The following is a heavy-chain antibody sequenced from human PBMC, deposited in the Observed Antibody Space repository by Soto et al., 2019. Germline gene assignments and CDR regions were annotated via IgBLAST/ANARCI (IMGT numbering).Heavy chain of an antibody. V-gene: IGHV4-30-4*01. Sequence: PSETLSLTCTGSGGSISSGDYYWSWIRQPPGKGLEWIGYIYYSGSTYYNPSLKSRVTISVDTSKNQFSLKLSSVTAADTAVYYCASFAIWQQNFDYWGQGTLVTVSS. CDR2: IYYSGST. CDR3: ASFAIWQQNFDY. CDR1: GGSISSGDYY. D-gene: IGHD6-13*01. J-gene: IGHJ4*02.